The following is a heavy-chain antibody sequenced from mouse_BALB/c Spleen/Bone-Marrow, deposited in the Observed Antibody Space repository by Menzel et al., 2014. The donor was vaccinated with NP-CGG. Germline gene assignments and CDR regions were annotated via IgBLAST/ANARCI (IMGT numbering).Heavy chain of an antibody. CDR3: TRMWAY. CDR1: GYTFTSYW. CDR2: IDPSDSYT. J-gene: IGHJ3*01. V-gene: IGHV1S127*01. Sequence: VQLQQSGAELVKPGASVKMSCKASGYTFTSYWMHWVKQRPGQGLEWIGTIDPSDSYTSYNQKFKGKATLTVDTSSSTAYMQLSSLTSEDSAVYYCTRMWAYWGQGTPVTVSA.